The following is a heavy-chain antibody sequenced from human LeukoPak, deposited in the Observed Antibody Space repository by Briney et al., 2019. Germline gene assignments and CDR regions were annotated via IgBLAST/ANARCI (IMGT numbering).Heavy chain of an antibody. D-gene: IGHD6-19*01. CDR3: ARDLEGNLAVAGDDY. CDR2: ISSSSSYI. Sequence: GGSLRLSCAAPGFTFSSYSMNWVRQALGKGLEWVSSISSSSSYIYYADSVKGRFTISRDNAKNSLYLQMNSLRAEDTAVYYCARDLEGNLAVAGDDYWGQGTLVTVSS. V-gene: IGHV3-21*01. CDR1: GFTFSSYS. J-gene: IGHJ4*02.